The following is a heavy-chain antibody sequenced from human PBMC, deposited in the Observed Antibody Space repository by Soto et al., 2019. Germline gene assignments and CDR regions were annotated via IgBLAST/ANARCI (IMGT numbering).Heavy chain of an antibody. D-gene: IGHD4-17*01. Sequence: QVQLVQSGAEVKRPGASVKVSCKASGHTFTGYGIAWVRQAPGQGLEWMGWISAYNGNTLQTQKFQDRLTMTTDTSANTAYMELRSLRSDDTAVYYCARPLGGYGDYALPLNYWGQGTLVSVSS. V-gene: IGHV1-18*04. CDR3: ARPLGGYGDYALPLNY. J-gene: IGHJ4*02. CDR1: GHTFTGYG. CDR2: ISAYNGNT.